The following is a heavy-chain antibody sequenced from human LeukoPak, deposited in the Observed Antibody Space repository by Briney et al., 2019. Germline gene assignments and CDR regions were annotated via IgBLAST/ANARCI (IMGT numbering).Heavy chain of an antibody. V-gene: IGHV3-30*18. Sequence: GGSLRPSCAASGFIFSSHGMHWVRQAPGRGLEWVAVISYDGNNKYYADSVKGRFTISRDNSKSTLYLQVNSLRAEDTAVYYCAKIAFSGSYYGGFDYWGQGTLVTVSS. D-gene: IGHD1-26*01. CDR2: ISYDGNNK. J-gene: IGHJ4*02. CDR1: GFIFSSHG. CDR3: AKIAFSGSYYGGFDY.